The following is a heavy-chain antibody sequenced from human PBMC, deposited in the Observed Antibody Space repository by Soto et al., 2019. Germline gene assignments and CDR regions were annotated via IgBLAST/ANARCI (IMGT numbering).Heavy chain of an antibody. CDR1: GFTFSNYG. CDR2: ISGSGGST. Sequence: PGGSLRLSCAASGFTFSNYGMHWVRQAPGKGLEWVSAISGSGGSTYYADSVRGRFTISRDNSKNTVNLQMNSLRAEDTAVYYCARDPWAADYWGQGTLVTVSS. D-gene: IGHD3-16*01. V-gene: IGHV3-23*01. CDR3: ARDPWAADY. J-gene: IGHJ4*02.